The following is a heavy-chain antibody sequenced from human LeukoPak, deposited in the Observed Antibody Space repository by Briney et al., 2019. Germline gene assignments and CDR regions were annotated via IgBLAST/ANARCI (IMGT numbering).Heavy chain of an antibody. CDR3: ERVDSSSWYGDY. CDR2: IRSKAYGGTT. D-gene: IGHD6-13*01. CDR1: GFTFGDYA. V-gene: IGHV3-49*03. Sequence: GSLRLSCTASGFTFGDYAMSWFRQAPGKGLEWVGFIRSKAYGGTTEYAASVKGRFTISRDDSKSIAYLQMNSLKTEDTAVYYCERVDSSSWYGDYWGKGTLVTVSS. J-gene: IGHJ4*02.